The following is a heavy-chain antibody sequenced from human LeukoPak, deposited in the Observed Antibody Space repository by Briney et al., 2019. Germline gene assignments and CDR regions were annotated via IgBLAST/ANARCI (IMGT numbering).Heavy chain of an antibody. D-gene: IGHD3-22*01. V-gene: IGHV4-59*08. CDR1: GGSFSSYY. CDR2: IHDSGTT. Sequence: SETLSLTCAVYGGSFSSYYWSWIRQPPGKGLEWIAYIHDSGTTNYNPSLKSRVTISLDTSEGQFYMKLSSVTAADTAVYYCARFSNFYDGSSYYLNYWGQGTLVTVSS. J-gene: IGHJ4*02. CDR3: ARFSNFYDGSSYYLNY.